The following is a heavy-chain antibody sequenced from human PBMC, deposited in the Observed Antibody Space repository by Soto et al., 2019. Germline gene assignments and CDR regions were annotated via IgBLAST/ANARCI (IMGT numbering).Heavy chain of an antibody. CDR3: ARGSAYQQDYYYYYMDV. CDR1: GFTFSSYS. J-gene: IGHJ6*03. V-gene: IGHV3-48*01. Sequence: EVQLVESGGGLVQPGGSLRLSCAASGFTFSSYSMNWVRQAPGKGLEGVSYISSSSSTIYYADSVKGRVTISRDNAKNSRNLQMNSLRAEDTAVYYCARGSAYQQDYYYYYMDVWGKGTTVTVSS. CDR2: ISSSSSTI. D-gene: IGHD2-2*01.